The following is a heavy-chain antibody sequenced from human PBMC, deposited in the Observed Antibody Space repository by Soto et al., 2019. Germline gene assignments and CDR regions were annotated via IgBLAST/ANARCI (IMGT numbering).Heavy chain of an antibody. V-gene: IGHV3-48*01. Sequence: EVQLVESGGGLVQPGGSLRLSCAASGFTFSSYSMNWVRQAPGKGLEWVSYISSRSTTKYYADSVKGRFTISRDNANNSLYVQMNSLRAEDTAVYYCARDGCSGSNCLNWFDAWGQGTLVTVSS. CDR1: GFTFSSYS. CDR2: ISSRSTTK. D-gene: IGHD2-15*01. CDR3: ARDGCSGSNCLNWFDA. J-gene: IGHJ5*02.